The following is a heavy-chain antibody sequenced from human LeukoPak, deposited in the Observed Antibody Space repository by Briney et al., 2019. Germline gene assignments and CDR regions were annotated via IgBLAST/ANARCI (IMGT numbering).Heavy chain of an antibody. Sequence: GGSLRLSCAASGFTFSSYAMHWVRQAPGKGLEYVSAISSNGGSTYYANSVKGRFTISRDNSKNTLYLQMGSLRAEDMAVYYCARGQESGYYDSSGYWATAFDIWGQGAMVTVSS. CDR3: ARGQESGYYDSSGYWATAFDI. J-gene: IGHJ3*02. V-gene: IGHV3-64*01. CDR1: GFTFSSYA. CDR2: ISSNGGST. D-gene: IGHD3-22*01.